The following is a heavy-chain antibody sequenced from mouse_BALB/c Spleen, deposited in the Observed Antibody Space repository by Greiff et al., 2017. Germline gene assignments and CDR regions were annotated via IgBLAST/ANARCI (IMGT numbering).Heavy chain of an antibody. J-gene: IGHJ1*01. CDR1: GYTFTDYN. CDR2: IYPYNGGT. D-gene: IGHD2-4*01. CDR3: ARGDYGVWYFDV. Sequence: VQLQQSGPELVKPGASVKISCKASGYTFTDYNMHWVKQSHGKSLEWIGYIYPYNGGTGYNQKFKSKATLTVDNSSSTAYMELRSLTSEDSAVYYCARGDYGVWYFDVWGAGTTVTVSS. V-gene: IGHV1S29*02.